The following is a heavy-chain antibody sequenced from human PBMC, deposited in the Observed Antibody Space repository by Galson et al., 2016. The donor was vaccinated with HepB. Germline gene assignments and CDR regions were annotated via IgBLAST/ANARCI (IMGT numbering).Heavy chain of an antibody. Sequence: CAISGDSVSSYSADWNWIRQSPSRGLEWLGRTYYRSKWYNDYAESVKSRIIVNPDTSKNQFSLQLNSATPKDTAVYYCVEQMKDATYGTDVWGQGTTATVSS. D-gene: IGHD1/OR15-1a*01. J-gene: IGHJ6*02. V-gene: IGHV6-1*01. CDR1: GDSVSSYSAD. CDR3: VEQMKDATYGTDV. CDR2: TYYRSKWYN.